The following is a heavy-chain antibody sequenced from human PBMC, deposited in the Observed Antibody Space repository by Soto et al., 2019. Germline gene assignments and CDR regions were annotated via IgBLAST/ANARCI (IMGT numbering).Heavy chain of an antibody. Sequence: GGSLRLSCAASGFTFSSYGMHWVRQAPGKGLEWVAVIWYDGSNKYYADSVKGRFTISRDNSKNTLYLQMNSLRAEDTAVYYCAREDLRDGKKQIGAFDIWGQGTMVTVSS. CDR3: AREDLRDGKKQIGAFDI. CDR1: GFTFSSYG. D-gene: IGHD1-26*01. V-gene: IGHV3-33*08. CDR2: IWYDGSNK. J-gene: IGHJ3*02.